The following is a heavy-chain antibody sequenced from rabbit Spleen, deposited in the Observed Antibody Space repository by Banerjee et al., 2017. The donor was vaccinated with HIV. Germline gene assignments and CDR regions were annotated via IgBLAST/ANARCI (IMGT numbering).Heavy chain of an antibody. J-gene: IGHJ6*01. CDR3: ARDSSSSFSSYGMDL. CDR2: VSADVPFTT. D-gene: IGHD1-1*01. V-gene: IGHV1S40*01. CDR1: GFSFTYIDY. Sequence: QSLEESGGDLVKPGASLTLTCKASGFSFTYIDYLCWVRQPPGKGPEWIACVSADVPFTTYYASWAKGRFTISKTSSTTVTLQMTSLTAADTATYFCARDSSSSFSSYGMDLWGPGTLVTVS.